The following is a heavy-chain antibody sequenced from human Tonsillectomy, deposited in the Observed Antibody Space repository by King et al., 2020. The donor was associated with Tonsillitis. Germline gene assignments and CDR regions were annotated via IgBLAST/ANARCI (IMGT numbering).Heavy chain of an antibody. J-gene: IGHJ3*01. V-gene: IGHV4-4*07. CDR3: TREYSSSSGKNAFDV. Sequence: QLQESGPGLVKPSETLSLTCTVSGGSISSYYWSWIRQPAGKGLEWIGRIYNTGNTYYNPSLKSRVSMSVDTSTSQFSLKLSSVTAADTAMYYCTREYSSSSGKNAFDVWGQGTMVTVSS. D-gene: IGHD6-6*01. CDR2: IYNTGNT. CDR1: GGSISSYY.